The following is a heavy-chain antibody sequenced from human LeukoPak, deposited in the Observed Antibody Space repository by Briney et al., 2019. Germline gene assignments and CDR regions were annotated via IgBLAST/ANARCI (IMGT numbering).Heavy chain of an antibody. CDR3: ARLRITGTTRGMDV. V-gene: IGHV3-7*03. Sequence: GGSLRLSCAASGFTFSAYWMSWVRQAPGMGLEWVANIRPDGSEKYYVDSVKGRFTISRDNAKNSLYLQMNSLRAEDTAVYYCARLRITGTTRGMDVWGQGTTVTVSS. CDR1: GFTFSAYW. J-gene: IGHJ6*02. D-gene: IGHD1-20*01. CDR2: IRPDGSEK.